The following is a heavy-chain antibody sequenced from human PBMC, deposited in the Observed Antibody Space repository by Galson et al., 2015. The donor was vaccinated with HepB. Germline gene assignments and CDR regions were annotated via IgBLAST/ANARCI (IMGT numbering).Heavy chain of an antibody. V-gene: IGHV1-18*01. Sequence: SVKVSCKASGYTFTSYGISWVRQAPGQGLEWMGWISAYNGNTNYAQKLQGRVTMTTDTSTSTAYMELRSLRSDDTAVYYCARDNTTYSSSWYRGDHFDYWGQGTLVTVSS. CDR2: ISAYNGNT. CDR1: GYTFTSYG. J-gene: IGHJ4*02. D-gene: IGHD6-13*01. CDR3: ARDNTTYSSSWYRGDHFDY.